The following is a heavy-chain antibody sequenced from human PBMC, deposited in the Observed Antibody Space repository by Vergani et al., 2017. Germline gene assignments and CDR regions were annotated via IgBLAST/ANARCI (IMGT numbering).Heavy chain of an antibody. CDR2: IRYDGSNK. J-gene: IGHJ6*03. D-gene: IGHD3-3*01. CDR1: GFTFSSFA. Sequence: VQLLESGGGLVQPGGSLRLSCAASGFTFSSFAMHWVRQAPGKGLEWVAFIRYDGSNKYYADSVKRRFTISRDNSKNTLYMQMNSLRAEDTAVYYCARVSRPYYDVWGCDYVTDYYYIDVWGKGTPVTVSS. V-gene: IGHV3-30*02. CDR3: ARVSRPYYDVWGCDYVTDYYYIDV.